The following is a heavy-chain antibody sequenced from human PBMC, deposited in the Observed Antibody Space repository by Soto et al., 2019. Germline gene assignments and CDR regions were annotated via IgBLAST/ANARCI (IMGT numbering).Heavy chain of an antibody. D-gene: IGHD2-21*01. J-gene: IGHJ3*02. CDR2: ISAYNGKR. Sequence: QGQLLQSGDEVKKPGASVRVSCRASGYDFTSYGISWVRQAPGQGLEWVSWISAYNGKRDTAQKFQGRVTMTLDTSTDTAHMELGDLTSADMAVFYWSRGRIVASIHDAFEIWGKGSMVALSS. CDR3: SRGRIVASIHDAFEI. V-gene: IGHV1-18*03. CDR1: GYDFTSYG.